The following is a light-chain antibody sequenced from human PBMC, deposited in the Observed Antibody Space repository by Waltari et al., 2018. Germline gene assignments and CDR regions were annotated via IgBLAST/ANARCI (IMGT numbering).Light chain of an antibody. CDR3: QHYLRLPVT. J-gene: IGKJ1*01. CDR1: QSVTSA. Sequence: EIVLTQSPGTLSLSPGESATISCRTSQSVTSALAWYQQKPGQAPRLLIYGASNRATGIPDRFSGSGSGTDFSLTISSLEPEDFAVYYCQHYLRLPVTFGQGTKVEVK. V-gene: IGKV3-20*01. CDR2: GAS.